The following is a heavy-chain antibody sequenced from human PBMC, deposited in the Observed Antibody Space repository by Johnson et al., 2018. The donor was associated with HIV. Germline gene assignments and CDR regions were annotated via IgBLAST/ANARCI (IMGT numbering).Heavy chain of an antibody. CDR2: ISYDGSNK. V-gene: IGHV3-30-3*01. CDR1: GFTFSSYA. Sequence: QVQLVESGGGLVQPGGSLRLSCAASGFTFSSYAMSWVRQAPGKGLEWVAVISYDGSNKYYADSVKGRFTISRDSSKNTLFLQMNSLRAEDTAVYYCARGQVQWPASVNDAFDIWGQGAMVTVSS. CDR3: ARGQVQWPASVNDAFDI. D-gene: IGHD6-19*01. J-gene: IGHJ3*02.